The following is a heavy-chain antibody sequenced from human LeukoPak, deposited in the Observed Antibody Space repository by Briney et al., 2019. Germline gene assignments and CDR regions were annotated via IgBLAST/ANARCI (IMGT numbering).Heavy chain of an antibody. V-gene: IGHV1-69*13. CDR3: ASLSYYYYYMDV. J-gene: IGHJ6*03. CDR1: GGTFSSYA. Sequence: SVKVSCKXSGGTFSSYAISWVRQAPGQGLEWMGEIIPIFGTANYAQKFQGRVTITADESTSTAYMELSSLRSEDTAVYYCASLSYYYYYMDVWGKGTTVTVSS. CDR2: IIPIFGTA.